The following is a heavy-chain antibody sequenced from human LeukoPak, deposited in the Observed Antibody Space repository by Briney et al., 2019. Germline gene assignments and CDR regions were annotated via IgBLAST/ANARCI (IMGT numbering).Heavy chain of an antibody. CDR2: IYYSGST. D-gene: IGHD3-3*01. V-gene: IGHV4-39*01. Sequence: PSETLSLTCPVSGDSITSSSYFWGWIRQPPGKGLEWIGSIYYSGSTYYNPSLKSRLTISIDTSKNQFSLRLSSMTAADTAVYYCARTKFYYDFWSGYSYWFDPWGQGTLVTVSS. CDR1: GDSITSSSYF. CDR3: ARTKFYYDFWSGYSYWFDP. J-gene: IGHJ5*02.